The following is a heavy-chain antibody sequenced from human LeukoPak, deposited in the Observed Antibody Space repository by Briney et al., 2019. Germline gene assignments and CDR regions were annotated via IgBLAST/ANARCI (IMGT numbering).Heavy chain of an antibody. J-gene: IGHJ3*02. D-gene: IGHD3-16*02. CDR3: ARSDTYGGVIAFDAFDI. CDR1: GGSISSYY. Sequence: SETLSLTCTVSGGSISSYYWSWIRQPPGKGLEWIGYIYYSGSTNYNPSLQSRVTISLDTSKKQFSLKLSSVTAADTAIYYCARSDTYGGVIAFDAFDIWGQGTMVTVSS. V-gene: IGHV4-59*01. CDR2: IYYSGST.